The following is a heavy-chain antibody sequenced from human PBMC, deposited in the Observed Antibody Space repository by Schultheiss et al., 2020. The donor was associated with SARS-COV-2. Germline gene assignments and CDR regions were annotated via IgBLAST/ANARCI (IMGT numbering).Heavy chain of an antibody. J-gene: IGHJ4*02. CDR2: INPNSGGT. D-gene: IGHD3-22*01. CDR1: GYSFRSYG. CDR3: ATGGGDDYDSSGWNNFDY. V-gene: IGHV1-2*04. Sequence: ASVKVSCKTSGYSFRSYGISWVRQAPGQGPEWMGWINPNSGGTNYAQKFQGWVTMTRDTSISTAYMELSRLRSDDTAVYYCATGGGDDYDSSGWNNFDYWGQGTLVTVSS.